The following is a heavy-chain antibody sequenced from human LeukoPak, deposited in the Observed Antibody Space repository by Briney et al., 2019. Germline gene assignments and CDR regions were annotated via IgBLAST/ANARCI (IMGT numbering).Heavy chain of an antibody. CDR1: GYSISSGYY. CDR3: ARDWWYYYEVASNWFDP. D-gene: IGHD3-22*01. V-gene: IGHV4-38-2*02. J-gene: IGHJ5*02. Sequence: PSETLSLTCTVSGYSISSGYYWGWIRQPPGKGLEWIGSIYHSGSTYYNPSLKSRVTISVDTSKNQFSLKLSSVTAADTAVYYCARDWWYYYEVASNWFDPWGQGTLVTVSS. CDR2: IYHSGST.